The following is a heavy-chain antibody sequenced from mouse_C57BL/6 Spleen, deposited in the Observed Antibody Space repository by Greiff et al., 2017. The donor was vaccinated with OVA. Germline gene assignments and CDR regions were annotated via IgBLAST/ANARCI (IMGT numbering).Heavy chain of an antibody. D-gene: IGHD1-1*01. Sequence: EVQLQQSGPELVKPGASVKMSCKASGYTFTDYNMHWVKQSHGKSLEWIGYINPNNGGTSYNQKFKGKATLTVNKSSSAAYMELRSLTSEDSAVYYCARGYYGLYFDYWGQGTTLTVSS. V-gene: IGHV1-22*01. J-gene: IGHJ2*01. CDR1: GYTFTDYN. CDR2: INPNNGGT. CDR3: ARGYYGLYFDY.